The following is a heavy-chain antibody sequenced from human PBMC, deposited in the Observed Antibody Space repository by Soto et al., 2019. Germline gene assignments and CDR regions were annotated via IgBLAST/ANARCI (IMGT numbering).Heavy chain of an antibody. CDR1: GGSFSGYY. J-gene: IGHJ4*02. CDR2: INHSGST. V-gene: IGHV4-34*01. Sequence: ETLSLTCVVSGGSFSGYYWNWIRQPPGKGLEWIGEINHSGSTNYNPSLKSRVTISVDTSKNQLSLRLSSVTAADTAMYYCAVRYCSSTSCSTLDSWGQGTLVTVSS. D-gene: IGHD2-2*01. CDR3: AVRYCSSTSCSTLDS.